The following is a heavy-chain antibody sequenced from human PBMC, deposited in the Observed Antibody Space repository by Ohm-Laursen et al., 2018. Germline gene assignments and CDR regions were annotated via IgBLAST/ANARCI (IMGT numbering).Heavy chain of an antibody. Sequence: SLRLSCAASGFIFVEYAMHWVRQAPGKGLEWVSGISWNSGNIGYADSVKGRFTISRDNAKNSLYLQMNSLRAEDTALYYCAKDRSSRAAAVSFLDYWGQGTLVTVSS. D-gene: IGHD6-13*01. J-gene: IGHJ4*02. CDR3: AKDRSSRAAAVSFLDY. CDR2: ISWNSGNI. CDR1: GFIFVEYA. V-gene: IGHV3-9*01.